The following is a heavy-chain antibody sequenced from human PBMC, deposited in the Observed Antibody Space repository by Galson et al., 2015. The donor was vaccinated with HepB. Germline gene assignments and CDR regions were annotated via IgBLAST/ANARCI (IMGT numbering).Heavy chain of an antibody. J-gene: IGHJ1*01. CDR3: AKDPDGEWELPLRYFQQ. CDR1: EATFSNSG. D-gene: IGHD1-26*01. V-gene: IGHV1-69*13. Sequence: SVKVSCKASEATFSNSGFSWVRQAPGQGLEWMGGIIPLFGRTNYAQKFQGRVTITADESTSTAYMELSSLKSEDTAVYYCAKDPDGEWELPLRYFQQWGQGTLVTVSS. CDR2: IIPLFGRT.